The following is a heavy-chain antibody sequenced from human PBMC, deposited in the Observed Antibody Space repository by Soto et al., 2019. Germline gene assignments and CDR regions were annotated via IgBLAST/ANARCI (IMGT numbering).Heavy chain of an antibody. CDR2: IIPIFGTA. CDR3: ARETPANGIYNWFDP. J-gene: IGHJ5*02. V-gene: IGHV1-69*13. CDR1: GGTFSSYA. Sequence: ASVKVSCKASGGTFSSYAISWVRQAPGQGLEWMGGIIPIFGTANYAQKFQGRVTITADESTSTAYMELSSLRSEDTAVYYCARETPANGIYNWFDPWGQGPLVTVS. D-gene: IGHD1-1*01.